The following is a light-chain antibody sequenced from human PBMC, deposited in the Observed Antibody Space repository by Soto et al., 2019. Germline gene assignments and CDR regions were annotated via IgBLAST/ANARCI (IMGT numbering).Light chain of an antibody. J-gene: IGKJ1*01. Sequence: EVLMTQSPGNLSMSPGERATLSCRASQSVSTNLAWYQQIPGQAPRLLIYGASTRATGIPARFSGSGSGTEFTLAIGSLQSEDFAVYYCRPYNDWPQTFGLGTKV. CDR1: QSVSTN. CDR3: RPYNDWPQT. CDR2: GAS. V-gene: IGKV3-15*01.